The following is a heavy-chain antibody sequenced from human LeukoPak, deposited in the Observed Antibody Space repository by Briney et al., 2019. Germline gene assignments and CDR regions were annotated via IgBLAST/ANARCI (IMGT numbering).Heavy chain of an antibody. CDR3: ARGGDIVVVPAAIGPWFDP. Sequence: PSETLSLTCAVHGGSFSGYYWSWIRQPPGKGLEWIGEINHSGSTNYNPSLKSRVTISVDTSKNQFSLKLSSVTAADTAVYYCARGGDIVVVPAAIGPWFDPWGQGTLVTVSS. CDR1: GGSFSGYY. J-gene: IGHJ5*02. V-gene: IGHV4-34*01. D-gene: IGHD2-2*01. CDR2: INHSGST.